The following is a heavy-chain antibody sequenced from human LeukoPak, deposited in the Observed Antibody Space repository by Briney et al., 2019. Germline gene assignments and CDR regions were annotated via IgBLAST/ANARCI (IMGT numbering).Heavy chain of an antibody. CDR3: AKDGYYGSGSYFDY. Sequence: GGSLRLSSAASGFTFSSYAMSWVRQAPGKGLEWVSAISGSGGSTYYADSVKGRFTISIDNSKTTLYLQMNSLRAEETAVYYCAKDGYYGSGSYFDYWGQGTLATVSS. D-gene: IGHD3-10*01. V-gene: IGHV3-23*01. CDR2: ISGSGGST. J-gene: IGHJ4*02. CDR1: GFTFSSYA.